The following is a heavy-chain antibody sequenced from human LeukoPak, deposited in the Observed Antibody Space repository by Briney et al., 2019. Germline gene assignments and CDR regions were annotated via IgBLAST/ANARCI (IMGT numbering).Heavy chain of an antibody. J-gene: IGHJ5*02. Sequence: SESLSVTCAVYGGSFCGYYWSWVCQPPGEGGWWSGEINHSGTTNYKPSLNNRVTLSVDTSKNRFSLKLSSVTAADTAVYYCARAYPQGYCSSTSCLNWFDPWGQGTLVTVSS. V-gene: IGHV4-34*01. CDR2: INHSGTT. CDR1: GGSFCGYY. CDR3: ARAYPQGYCSSTSCLNWFDP. D-gene: IGHD2-2*01.